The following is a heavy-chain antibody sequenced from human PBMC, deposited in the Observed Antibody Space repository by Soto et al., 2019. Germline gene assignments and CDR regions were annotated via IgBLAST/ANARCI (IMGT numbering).Heavy chain of an antibody. CDR3: ARESDWPRGYFES. CDR1: GGSISSGYYF. V-gene: IGHV4-31*03. D-gene: IGHD2-21*01. Sequence: QVQLQESGPGLVKPSQTLSLTCTVSGGSISSGYYFCTWIRQLPGKGLEWIGYISYSGSTQYNPSLKIRVTMSVDTSENQFSLKLSSVTAADTAVYYCARESDWPRGYFESWGQGALVTVSS. J-gene: IGHJ4*02. CDR2: ISYSGST.